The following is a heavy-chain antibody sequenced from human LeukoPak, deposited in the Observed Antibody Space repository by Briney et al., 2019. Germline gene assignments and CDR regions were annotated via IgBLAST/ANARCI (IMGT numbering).Heavy chain of an antibody. CDR2: IGGGGTP. V-gene: IGHV3-23*01. CDR3: AKDDHGGSGWRDYFDQ. Sequence: GGSLRLSCAASGFTFSSYDMSWVRQAPGRGLEWVSAIGGGGTPYYADSVKGRFTISRDDSKNTLYLQMNSLRAEDTAVYYCAKDDHGGSGWRDYFDQWGQGTLVTVSS. D-gene: IGHD6-19*01. J-gene: IGHJ4*02. CDR1: GFTFSSYD.